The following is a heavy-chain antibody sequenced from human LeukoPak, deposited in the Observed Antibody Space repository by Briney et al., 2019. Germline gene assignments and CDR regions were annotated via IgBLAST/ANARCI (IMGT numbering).Heavy chain of an antibody. CDR1: GFTFSSYS. Sequence: PGGSLRLSCAASGFTFSSYSMNWVRQAPGKGLEWVSSISSSSSTIYYADSVKGRFTISRDNAKNSLYLQMNSLRAEDTAVYYCARESGTNGFDYWGQGTLVTVSS. V-gene: IGHV3-48*01. J-gene: IGHJ4*02. D-gene: IGHD1-1*01. CDR3: ARESGTNGFDY. CDR2: ISSSSSTI.